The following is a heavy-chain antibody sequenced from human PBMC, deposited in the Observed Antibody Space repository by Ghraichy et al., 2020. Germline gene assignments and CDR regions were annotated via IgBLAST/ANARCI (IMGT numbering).Heavy chain of an antibody. J-gene: IGHJ4*02. D-gene: IGHD5-18*01. CDR1: GFTFSSYA. Sequence: GGSLRLSCAASGFTFSSYAMSWVRQAPGKGLEWVSAISGSGGSTYYADSVKGRFTISRDNSKNTLYLQMNSLRAEDTAVYYCAKLGFVGLRLGDTAKEFDYWGQGTLVTVSS. CDR3: AKLGFVGLRLGDTAKEFDY. V-gene: IGHV3-23*01. CDR2: ISGSGGST.